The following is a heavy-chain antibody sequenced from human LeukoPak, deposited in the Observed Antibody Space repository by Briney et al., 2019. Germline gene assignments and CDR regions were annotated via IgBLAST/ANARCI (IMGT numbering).Heavy chain of an antibody. CDR3: ARHGSRGLRADYYDSRGFDY. J-gene: IGHJ4*02. CDR1: GGSFSGYY. Sequence: ASETLSLTCAVYGGSFSGYYWSWIRQPPGKGLEWIGEINHSGSTYYNPSLKSRVTISVDTSKNQFSLKLSSVTAADTAVYYCARHGSRGLRADYYDSRGFDYWGQGTLVTVSS. D-gene: IGHD3-22*01. CDR2: INHSGST. V-gene: IGHV4-34*01.